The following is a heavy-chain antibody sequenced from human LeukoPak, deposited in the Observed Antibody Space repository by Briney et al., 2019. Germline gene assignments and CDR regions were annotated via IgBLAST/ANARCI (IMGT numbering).Heavy chain of an antibody. V-gene: IGHV3-7*03. CDR3: ASNYGG. CDR1: RFTFSTYG. D-gene: IGHD4-11*01. Sequence: PGGSLRLSCAASRFTFSTYGMSWVRQAPGKGLEWVANIKQDGSEKYYVDSVRGRFTISRDNAKNSLSLQMNSLRAEDTAVYYCASNYGGWGQGTLVTVSS. CDR2: IKQDGSEK. J-gene: IGHJ4*02.